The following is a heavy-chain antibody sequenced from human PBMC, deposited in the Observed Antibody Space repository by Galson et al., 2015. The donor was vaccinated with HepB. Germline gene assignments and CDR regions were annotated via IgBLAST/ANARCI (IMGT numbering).Heavy chain of an antibody. J-gene: IGHJ2*01. CDR3: ARVGAAGGYWYFDL. Sequence: SVKVSCKASGYTFTSYAMNWVRQAPGQGLEWMGWINTNTGNPTYAQGFTGRFVFSLDTSVSTAYLQISSLKAEDTAVYYCARVGAAGGYWYFDLWGRGTLVTVSS. V-gene: IGHV7-4-1*02. CDR1: GYTFTSYA. D-gene: IGHD6-25*01. CDR2: INTNTGNP.